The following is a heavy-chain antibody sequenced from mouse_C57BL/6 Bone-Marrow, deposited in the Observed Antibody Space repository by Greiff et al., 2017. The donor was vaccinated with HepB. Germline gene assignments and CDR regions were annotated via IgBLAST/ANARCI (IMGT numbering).Heavy chain of an antibody. CDR2: INPNNGGT. Sequence: EVQLQQSGPELVKPGASVKISCKASGYTFTDYYMNWVKQSHGKSLEWIGDINPNNGGTSYNQKFKGKATLTVDKSSSTAYMELRSLTSEDSAVYYCARLGLAFAYWGQGTLVTVSA. J-gene: IGHJ3*01. D-gene: IGHD4-1*01. CDR1: GYTFTDYY. CDR3: ARLGLAFAY. V-gene: IGHV1-26*01.